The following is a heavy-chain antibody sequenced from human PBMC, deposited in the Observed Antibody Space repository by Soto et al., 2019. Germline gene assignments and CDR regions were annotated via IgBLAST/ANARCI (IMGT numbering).Heavy chain of an antibody. Sequence: GSLRLSCAASGFTFSSYAMSWIRQPPGKGLEWIGSIYYSGSTYYNPSLKSRVTISVDTSKNQFSLKLSSVTAADTAVYYCARRGSGSYSDYWGQGTLVTVSS. J-gene: IGHJ4*02. CDR2: IYYSGST. V-gene: IGHV4-39*01. CDR1: GFTFSSYA. D-gene: IGHD3-10*01. CDR3: ARRGSGSYSDY.